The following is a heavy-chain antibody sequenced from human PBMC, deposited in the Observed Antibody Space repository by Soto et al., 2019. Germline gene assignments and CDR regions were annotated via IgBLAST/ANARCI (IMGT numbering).Heavy chain of an antibody. J-gene: IGHJ4*02. D-gene: IGHD6-13*01. Sequence: GESLKISCKGSGYSFTSYWIGWVRQMPGKGLEWMGIIYPGDSDTRYSPSFQGQVTISADKSISTAYLQWSSLKASDTAVYYCARIDPRIAAAGSPIDYWGQGTLVTVSS. CDR3: ARIDPRIAAAGSPIDY. V-gene: IGHV5-51*01. CDR1: GYSFTSYW. CDR2: IYPGDSDT.